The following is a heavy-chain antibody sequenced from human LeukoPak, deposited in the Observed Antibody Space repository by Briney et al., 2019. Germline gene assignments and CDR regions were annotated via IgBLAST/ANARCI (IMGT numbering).Heavy chain of an antibody. CDR1: GFIFDDFS. D-gene: IGHD6-13*01. J-gene: IGHJ4*02. V-gene: IGHV3-9*01. CDR2: ITWHGRST. Sequence: GRSLRLSCAASGFIFDDFSMFWVRQVPGKGLEWVSSITWHGRSTAYADSVRGRFTISRDKAKYSLYLQMNSLRPEDTAFYYCTKATTRRVPAATIDSWGQGTLVTVSS. CDR3: TKATTRRVPAATIDS.